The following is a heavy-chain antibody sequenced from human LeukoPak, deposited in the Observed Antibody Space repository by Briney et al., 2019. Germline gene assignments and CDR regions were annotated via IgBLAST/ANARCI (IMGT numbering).Heavy chain of an antibody. CDR3: ARDYGDLPARVPYFDY. Sequence: GGSLRLSCAASGFTFSGSAMSWVRQAPGKGLEWVSYISSSSSMIYYADSVKGRFTISRDNAKNSLYLQMKSLRDEDTAIYYCARDYGDLPARVPYFDYWGQGTLVTVSS. CDR2: ISSSSSMI. D-gene: IGHD4-17*01. CDR1: GFTFSGSA. V-gene: IGHV3-48*02. J-gene: IGHJ4*02.